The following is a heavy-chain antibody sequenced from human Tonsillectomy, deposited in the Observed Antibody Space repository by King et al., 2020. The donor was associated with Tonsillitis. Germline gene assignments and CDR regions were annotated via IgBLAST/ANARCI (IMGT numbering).Heavy chain of an antibody. CDR2: INPSSGGT. J-gene: IGHJ4*02. CDR3: ARGPFFYDSSGYAPGDY. D-gene: IGHD3-22*01. CDR1: GYTFSGYY. Sequence: QLVQSGAEVKKPGASVKVSCKASGYTFSGYYLHWVRQAPGQGLEWMGWINPSSGGTDYAQKFRGRVTMTRDTSISTAYMELSRLRSDDTAVYYCARGPFFYDSSGYAPGDYWGQGTLVTVSS. V-gene: IGHV1-2*02.